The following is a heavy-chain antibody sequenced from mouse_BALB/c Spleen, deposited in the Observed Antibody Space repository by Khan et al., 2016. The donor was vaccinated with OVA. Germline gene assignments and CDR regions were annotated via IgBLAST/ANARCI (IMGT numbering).Heavy chain of an antibody. CDR2: ISSTGGT. CDR1: GYSITRDYA. J-gene: IGHJ4*01. D-gene: IGHD2-14*01. Sequence: VQLKESGPGLVKPSQSLSLTCTVTGYSITRDYAWNWIRQFPGYKLEWMGYISSTGGTSYNPSLKSRISITRDTSKNQFFLQLKSVTAEDTATYYCARSLYYSYGYALDCWGRGTLVTVSS. CDR3: ARSLYYSYGYALDC. V-gene: IGHV3-2*02.